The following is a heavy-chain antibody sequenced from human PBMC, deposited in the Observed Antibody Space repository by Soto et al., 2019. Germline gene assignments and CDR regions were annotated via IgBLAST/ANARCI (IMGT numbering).Heavy chain of an antibody. J-gene: IGHJ4*02. D-gene: IGHD3-9*01. CDR3: AHILSGSQFNY. Sequence: SSETLSLTCAVSGGSISRGGYSWSWIRQPPGKGLEWIGYIYHTGSTYYNPSLKSRVTISVDRSRNQFSLKVKSVIAADTAIYYCAHILSGSQFNYWGQGTPVTVSS. V-gene: IGHV4-30-2*01. CDR1: GGSISRGGYS. CDR2: IYHTGST.